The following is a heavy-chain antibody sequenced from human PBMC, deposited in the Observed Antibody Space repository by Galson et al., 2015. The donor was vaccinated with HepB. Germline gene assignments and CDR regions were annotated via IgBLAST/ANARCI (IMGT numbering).Heavy chain of an antibody. V-gene: IGHV5-51*01. CDR2: IYPGDSDT. CDR1: GYIFTNYW. D-gene: IGHD5-24*01. Sequence: QSGAEVKKPGESLRISCKGSGYIFTNYWISWVRQMPGKGLEWMGVIYPGDSDTRYSPSFQGQVTISADKSLTTAYLQWSSLKASDTAMYYCARLPRSQDDGYTYFDYWGQGTLVTVSS. J-gene: IGHJ4*02. CDR3: ARLPRSQDDGYTYFDY.